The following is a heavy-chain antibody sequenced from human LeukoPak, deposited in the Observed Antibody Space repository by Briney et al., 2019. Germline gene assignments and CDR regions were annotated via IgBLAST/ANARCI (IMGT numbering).Heavy chain of an antibody. CDR2: IIPIFGTA. D-gene: IGHD3-10*01. V-gene: IGHV1-69*05. Sequence: ASVKVSCKASGGTFSSYAISWVRQAPGQGLEWMGRIIPIFGTANDAQKFQGRVTITTDESTSTAYMELSSLRSEDTAVYYCARDRPGGSPYNWSDPWGQGTLVTVSS. J-gene: IGHJ5*02. CDR1: GGTFSSYA. CDR3: ARDRPGGSPYNWSDP.